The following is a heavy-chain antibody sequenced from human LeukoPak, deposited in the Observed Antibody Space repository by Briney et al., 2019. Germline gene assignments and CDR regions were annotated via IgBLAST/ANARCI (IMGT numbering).Heavy chain of an antibody. CDR1: GYTFTGYY. Sequence: GASVKVSCKAAGYTFTGYYMHWGRQGPGQGLEWMGWINPNSGGTNYAQKFQGRVTMPRDTSISTAYMELSRLRSDDTAVYYCARAGIAATPLNYWGQGTLVTVSS. V-gene: IGHV1-2*02. D-gene: IGHD6-13*01. CDR2: INPNSGGT. J-gene: IGHJ4*02. CDR3: ARAGIAATPLNY.